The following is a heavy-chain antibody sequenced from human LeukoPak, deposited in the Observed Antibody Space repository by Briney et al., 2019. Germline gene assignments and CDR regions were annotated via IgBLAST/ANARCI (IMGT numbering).Heavy chain of an antibody. V-gene: IGHV4-59*01. CDR1: GGSISSYY. CDR3: ARVGGYSYGIDY. CDR2: IYYSGST. D-gene: IGHD5-18*01. J-gene: IGHJ4*02. Sequence: SETLSLTCTVSGGSISSYYWSWIRQPPGKGLEWIGYIYYSGSTNYNPSLKSRVTISVDTSKNQFSPKLSSVTAADTAVYYCARVGGYSYGIDYWGQGTLVTVSS.